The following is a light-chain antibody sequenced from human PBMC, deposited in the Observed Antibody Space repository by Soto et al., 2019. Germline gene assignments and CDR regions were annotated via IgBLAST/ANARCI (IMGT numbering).Light chain of an antibody. V-gene: IGLV2-14*01. CDR1: SSDVGAYKY. CDR3: SAYTTSRSYI. Sequence: QSVLTQPASVSGSPGQSITISCTGTSSDVGAYKYVSWHQQHPGKAPKLMIYDVSNRPSGVSNRFSGSKSGNTASLTISGLQAEVEADYYCSAYTTSRSYIFGSGTKVTVL. J-gene: IGLJ1*01. CDR2: DVS.